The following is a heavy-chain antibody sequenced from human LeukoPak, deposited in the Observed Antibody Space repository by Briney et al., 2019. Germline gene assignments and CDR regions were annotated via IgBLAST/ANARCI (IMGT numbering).Heavy chain of an antibody. CDR1: GGSISTYY. CDR2: IDYSGST. Sequence: PSETLSLTCTVSGGSISTYYWSWVRQSPGKGLEWIGHIDYSGSTNYNPSLESRVTISVDTSKNQLSLKLSSVTAADTAVYYCARLLLRARSYYYDSSGHRDYWGQGTLVTVSS. V-gene: IGHV4-59*12. D-gene: IGHD3-22*01. CDR3: ARLLLRARSYYYDSSGHRDY. J-gene: IGHJ4*02.